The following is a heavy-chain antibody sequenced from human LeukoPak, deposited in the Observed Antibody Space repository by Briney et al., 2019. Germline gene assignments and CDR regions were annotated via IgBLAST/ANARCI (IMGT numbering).Heavy chain of an antibody. Sequence: GGSLRLSCAASGFTFDDYAMHWVRQAPGKGLEWVSLISWDGGSTYYADSVKGRFTISRDNSKNSLYLQMNSLRAEDTAVYYCAKNGDREDYWGQGTLVTVSS. V-gene: IGHV3-43D*03. CDR3: AKNGDREDY. CDR2: ISWDGGST. J-gene: IGHJ4*02. CDR1: GFTFDDYA. D-gene: IGHD3-10*01.